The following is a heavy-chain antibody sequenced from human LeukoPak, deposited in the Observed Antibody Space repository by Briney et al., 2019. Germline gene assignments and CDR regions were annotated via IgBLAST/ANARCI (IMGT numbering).Heavy chain of an antibody. CDR1: GYTXTGYY. CDR3: ARDAPYDSSGYYPDRYYYYGMDV. J-gene: IGHJ6*02. D-gene: IGHD3-22*01. CDR2: INPNSGGT. V-gene: IGHV1-2*02. Sequence: ASVKVSCKASGYTXTGYYMHWVRQAPGQGLEWMGWINPNSGGTNYAQKFQGRVTMTRDTSISTAYMALSRLRSDDTAVYYCARDAPYDSSGYYPDRYYYYGMDVWGQGTTVTVSS.